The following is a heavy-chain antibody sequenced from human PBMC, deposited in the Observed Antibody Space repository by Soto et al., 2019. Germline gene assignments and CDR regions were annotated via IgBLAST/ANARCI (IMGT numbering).Heavy chain of an antibody. D-gene: IGHD6-6*01. CDR1: GFTFSSYA. V-gene: IGHV3-23*01. J-gene: IGHJ5*02. Sequence: EVQLLESGGGLVQPGGSLRLSCAASGFTFSSYAMSWVRQAPGKGLQWVSAISGSGGSTYYADSVKGRFTISRDKSKNTLYLQMNSLRAEDTAVYYCARGIAARLGWFDPWGQGTLVTVSS. CDR3: ARGIAARLGWFDP. CDR2: ISGSGGST.